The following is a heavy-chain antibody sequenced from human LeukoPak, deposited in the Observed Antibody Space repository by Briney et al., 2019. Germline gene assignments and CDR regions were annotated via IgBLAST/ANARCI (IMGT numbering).Heavy chain of an antibody. D-gene: IGHD3-3*01. CDR2: IKEDGSEK. CDR1: GFTISNYW. CDR3: ASKGGSFTISGVLYNDAFAI. V-gene: IGHV3-7*01. J-gene: IGHJ3*02. Sequence: GGSLRLSCAASGFTISNYWMSWVRQAPGKGLEWVANIKEDGSEKNYVDSAKGQFTISRDNTKNSLYLQMNNLRAEDTAVYYCASKGGSFTISGVLYNDAFAIWGQGTMVTVSA.